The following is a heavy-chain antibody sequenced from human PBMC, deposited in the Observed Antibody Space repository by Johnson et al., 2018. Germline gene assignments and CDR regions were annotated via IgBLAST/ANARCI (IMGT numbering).Heavy chain of an antibody. CDR1: GFTFSSYG. Sequence: QVQLVESGGGVVQPGRSLRLSCAASGFTFSSYGMHWVRQAPGKGLEWVAVIWYDGSNKYYADSVKGRFTISRDNSKNTLYLQMNSLRAEDTAVYYCARETYYYDSSGSVWYGMDVWGQGTTVTVSS. J-gene: IGHJ6*02. V-gene: IGHV3-33*01. CDR2: IWYDGSNK. D-gene: IGHD3-22*01. CDR3: ARETYYYDSSGSVWYGMDV.